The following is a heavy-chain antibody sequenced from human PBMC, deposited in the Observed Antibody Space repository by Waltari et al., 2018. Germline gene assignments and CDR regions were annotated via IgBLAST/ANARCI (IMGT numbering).Heavy chain of an antibody. D-gene: IGHD4-17*01. V-gene: IGHV1-69*13. Sequence: QVQLVQSGAEVKKPGSSVKVSCKASGGTFSSYAISWVRQAPGQGLEWMGGIIPIFGTANYAQKFQGRVTITADESTSTAYMELSSLRSEDTAVYYCARDLRLTSGDYGRWYYYGMDVWGQGTTVTVSS. CDR3: ARDLRLTSGDYGRWYYYGMDV. J-gene: IGHJ6*02. CDR2: IIPIFGTA. CDR1: GGTFSSYA.